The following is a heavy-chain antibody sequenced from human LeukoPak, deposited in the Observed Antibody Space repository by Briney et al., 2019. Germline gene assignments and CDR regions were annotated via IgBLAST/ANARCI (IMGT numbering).Heavy chain of an antibody. J-gene: IGHJ4*02. V-gene: IGHV4-38-2*01. CDR3: ARHPIYYDSSGHDY. D-gene: IGHD3-22*01. CDR1: GYSISSGYY. CDR2: IYHSGST. Sequence: SETLSLTCAVSGYSISSGYYWGWIRQPPGKGLEWIVSIYHSGSTYYNPSLKSRVTISVDTSKNQFSLKLSSVTAADTAVYYCARHPIYYDSSGHDYWGQGTLVTVSS.